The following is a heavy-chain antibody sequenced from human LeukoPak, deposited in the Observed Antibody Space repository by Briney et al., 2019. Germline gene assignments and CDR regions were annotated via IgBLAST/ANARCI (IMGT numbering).Heavy chain of an antibody. CDR3: TRVTQGRIEY. J-gene: IGHJ4*02. CDR1: GFSFSSYA. V-gene: IGHV3-23*01. Sequence: GSLRPSCAASGFSFSSYAMSWVRQAPGKGLQWVSEVSGSGGRTFYGDSVNGRLTISRDNSNNTVFLQMNSLRAEDTAVYYCTRVTQGRIEYWGQGTLVTVSS. CDR2: VSGSGGRT. D-gene: IGHD2-21*02.